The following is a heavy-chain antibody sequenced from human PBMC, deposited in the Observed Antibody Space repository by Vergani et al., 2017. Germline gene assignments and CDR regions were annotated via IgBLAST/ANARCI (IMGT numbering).Heavy chain of an antibody. D-gene: IGHD4-23*01. CDR3: ARAVSTTVGDPPGH. J-gene: IGHJ4*02. CDR2: IGTAGDT. Sequence: VQLVESGGGVVQPGGSLRLSCAASGFTFSSYDMHWVRQATGKGLEWVSAIGTAGDTYYPGSVKGRFTISRENAKNSLYLQMNSLRAGDTAIYYCARAVSTTVGDPPGHWGQGTLVTVSS. CDR1: GFTFSSYD. V-gene: IGHV3-13*01.